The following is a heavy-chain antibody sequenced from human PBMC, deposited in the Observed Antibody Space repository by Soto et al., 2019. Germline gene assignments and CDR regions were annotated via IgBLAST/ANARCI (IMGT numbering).Heavy chain of an antibody. J-gene: IGHJ6*02. CDR1: GGPFKTYA. CDR3: ARQSVMADKWNYERDADYYYYAMDV. CDR2: IIPIFRTA. D-gene: IGHD1-7*01. Sequence: QVQLVQSGAEVKKPGSSVKVSCKASGGPFKTYAISWVRQAPGQGLEWMGGIIPIFRTAHYAQKFQGRVTITADEYMSTAYMEVSSLRSEDSAVYYCARQSVMADKWNYERDADYYYYAMDVWGQGTTVTVSS. V-gene: IGHV1-69*01.